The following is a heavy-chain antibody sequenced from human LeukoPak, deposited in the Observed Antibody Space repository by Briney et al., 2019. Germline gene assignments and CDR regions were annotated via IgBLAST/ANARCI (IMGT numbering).Heavy chain of an antibody. CDR1: GDSISSYY. Sequence: NPSETLSLTCTVSGDSISSYYWSWIRQPAGKGLEWIGYIYYSGSTNYNPSLKSRVTISVDTSKNQFSLKLSSVTAADTAVYYCARGRSSMVRGYYYYYMDVWGKGTTVTISS. CDR2: IYYSGST. CDR3: ARGRSSMVRGYYYYYMDV. J-gene: IGHJ6*03. D-gene: IGHD3-10*01. V-gene: IGHV4-59*01.